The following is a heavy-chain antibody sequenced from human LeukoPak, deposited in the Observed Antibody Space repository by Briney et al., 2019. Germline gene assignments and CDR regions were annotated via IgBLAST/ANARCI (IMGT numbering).Heavy chain of an antibody. Sequence: SETLSLTCTVSGGSISSSSYYWGWIRQPPGKGLEWIGNIYYSGSTYYNPSLKSRVTISVDTSKNQFSLKLSSVTAADTAVYYCARVGYYDFWSGYPEYFDYWGQGTLVTVSS. CDR3: ARVGYYDFWSGYPEYFDY. D-gene: IGHD3-3*01. V-gene: IGHV4-39*07. CDR2: IYYSGST. J-gene: IGHJ4*02. CDR1: GGSISSSSYY.